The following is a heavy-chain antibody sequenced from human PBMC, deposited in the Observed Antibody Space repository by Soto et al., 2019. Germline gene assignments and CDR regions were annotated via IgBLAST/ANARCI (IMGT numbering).Heavy chain of an antibody. CDR1: GGFISSGRYH. CDR2: IKYSGTT. V-gene: IGHV4-39*01. CDR3: ACLGLSGSYCDAVDI. J-gene: IGHJ3*02. D-gene: IGHD1-26*01. Sequence: AEALSLSNTVSGGFISSGRYHGGWIRQPPGKGLEWIASIKYSGTTFYNPSLKIRVTLSVDTSKNQFALKRRSFTAAEAAVYYCACLGLSGSYCDAVDICGQGTTV.